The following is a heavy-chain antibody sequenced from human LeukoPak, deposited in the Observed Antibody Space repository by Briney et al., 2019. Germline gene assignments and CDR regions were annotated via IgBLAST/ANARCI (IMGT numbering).Heavy chain of an antibody. CDR2: VFYSENT. V-gene: IGHV4-39*07. D-gene: IGHD2-21*02. CDR1: GASISSTIYY. Sequence: SETLSLTCTVSGASISSTIYYWGWIRQPPEKGLEWIGSVFYSENTYYNPSLKSRVTISVDTSKNQFSLNLNSVTAADTAVYFCASGPWVTPFDYWGQGTLVPVSS. CDR3: ASGPWVTPFDY. J-gene: IGHJ4*02.